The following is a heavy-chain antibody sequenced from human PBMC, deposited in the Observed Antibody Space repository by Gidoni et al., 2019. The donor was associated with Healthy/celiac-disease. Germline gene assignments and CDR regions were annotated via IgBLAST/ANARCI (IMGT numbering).Heavy chain of an antibody. Sequence: QVQLVESGGGVVQPGRSLRLSCAASGFTFSSYGMHWVRQAPGKGLEWVAVIWYDGSNKYYADSVKGRFTISRDNSKNTLYLQMNSLRAEDTAVYYCARESLRGLGYCSGGSCYGGWFDPWGQGTLVTVSS. CDR2: IWYDGSNK. J-gene: IGHJ5*02. V-gene: IGHV3-33*01. D-gene: IGHD2-15*01. CDR1: GFTFSSYG. CDR3: ARESLRGLGYCSGGSCYGGWFDP.